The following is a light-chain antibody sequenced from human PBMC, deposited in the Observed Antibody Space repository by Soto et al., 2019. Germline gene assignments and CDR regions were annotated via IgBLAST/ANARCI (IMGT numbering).Light chain of an antibody. CDR3: QQSYNTPGT. CDR1: QSMSRY. CDR2: AAS. Sequence: DIQMTQSPSSLSASVGDRVTITCRASQSMSRYLNWYQQKPGKAPKLLIYAASTLQSGVPSRFSGSGSGTDFTLTISSLQPEDFATYYCQQSYNTPGTFGQGTKVDIK. J-gene: IGKJ1*01. V-gene: IGKV1-39*01.